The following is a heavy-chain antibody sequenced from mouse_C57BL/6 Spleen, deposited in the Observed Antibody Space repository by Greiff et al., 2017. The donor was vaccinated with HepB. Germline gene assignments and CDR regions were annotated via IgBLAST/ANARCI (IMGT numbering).Heavy chain of an antibody. CDR2: IYPGDGDT. D-gene: IGHD2-4*01. CDR3: VYDYDGGFDY. CDR1: GYAFSSSW. Sequence: QVQLKESGPELVKPGASVKISCKASGYAFSSSWMNWVKQRPGKGLEWIGRIYPGDGDTNYNGKFKGKATLTADKSSSTAYMQLSSLTSEDSAVYFCVYDYDGGFDYWGQGTTLTVSS. V-gene: IGHV1-82*01. J-gene: IGHJ2*01.